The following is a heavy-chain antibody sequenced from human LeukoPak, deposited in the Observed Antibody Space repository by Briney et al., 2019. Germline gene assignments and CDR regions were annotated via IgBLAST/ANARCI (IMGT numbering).Heavy chain of an antibody. CDR1: GGSISSYY. Sequence: PSETLSLTCTVSGGSISSYYWSWIRQPPGKGLEWIGYIYYSGSTNYNPSLKSRVTISVDTSKNQFSLKLSSVTAADTAVYYCARAIVVVPAARWFDPWGQGTLATVSS. CDR3: ARAIVVVPAARWFDP. V-gene: IGHV4-59*01. CDR2: IYYSGST. J-gene: IGHJ5*02. D-gene: IGHD2-2*01.